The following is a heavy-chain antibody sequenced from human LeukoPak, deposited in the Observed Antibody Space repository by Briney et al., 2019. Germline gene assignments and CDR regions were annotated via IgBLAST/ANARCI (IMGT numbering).Heavy chain of an antibody. V-gene: IGHV4-34*01. D-gene: IGHD2-8*01. CDR3: ARARGYCTNGVCYSPTGRFDP. CDR2: INHSGST. Sequence: KSSETLSLTCAVYGGSFSGYYWSRIRQPPGKGLEWIGEINHSGSTNYNPSLKSRVTISVDTSKNQFSLKLSSVTAADTAVYYCARARGYCTNGVCYSPTGRFDPWGQGTLVTVSS. J-gene: IGHJ5*02. CDR1: GGSFSGYY.